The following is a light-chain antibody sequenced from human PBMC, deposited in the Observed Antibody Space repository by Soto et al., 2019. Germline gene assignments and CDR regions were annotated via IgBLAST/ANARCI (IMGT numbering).Light chain of an antibody. J-gene: IGLJ1*01. CDR1: SSDVGGYNY. V-gene: IGLV2-14*01. CDR2: EVS. Sequence: QSALTQPASVSGSPGQSIAISCTGTSSDVGGYNYVSWYQQLPGKAPKLLISEVSNWPSGVSHRFSGSKSGNTASLTISGLQAEDEADYYCAAWDASLGGFYVFGTGTKLTVL. CDR3: AAWDASLGGFYV.